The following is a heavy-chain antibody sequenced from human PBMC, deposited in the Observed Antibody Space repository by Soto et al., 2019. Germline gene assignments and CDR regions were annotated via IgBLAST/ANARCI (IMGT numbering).Heavy chain of an antibody. J-gene: IGHJ6*02. Sequence: SVKVSCKASGGTFSSYTISWVRQAPGQGLEWMGRIIPILGIANYAQKFQGRVTITADKSTSTAYMELSSLRSDDTAVYYCARGGYYDNNWVKLRHYGLDVWGQGTSVTVSS. CDR2: IIPILGIA. CDR1: GGTFSSYT. D-gene: IGHD3-16*01. V-gene: IGHV1-69*02. CDR3: ARGGYYDNNWVKLRHYGLDV.